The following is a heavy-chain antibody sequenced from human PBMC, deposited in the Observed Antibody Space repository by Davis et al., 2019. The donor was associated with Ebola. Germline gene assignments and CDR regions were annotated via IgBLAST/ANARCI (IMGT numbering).Heavy chain of an antibody. CDR1: GYTFTSYG. Sequence: SVKVSCKASGYTFTSYGISWVRQAPGQGLEWMGWISAYNGNTNYAQKLQGRVTMTTDTSTSTAYMELRSLRSDDTAVYYCARAHASYSSSWYNWFDPWGQGTLVTVSS. CDR3: ARAHASYSSSWYNWFDP. D-gene: IGHD6-13*01. J-gene: IGHJ5*02. CDR2: ISAYNGNT. V-gene: IGHV1-18*01.